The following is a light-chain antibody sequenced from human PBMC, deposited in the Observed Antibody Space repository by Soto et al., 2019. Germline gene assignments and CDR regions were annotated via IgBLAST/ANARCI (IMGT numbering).Light chain of an antibody. CDR3: QQYNNWPYT. J-gene: IGKJ2*01. Sequence: EIVMTQSPATLSVSPGERATLSCRASQSVSSNLAWYQQKPGQAPRLLIYVASTRATGIPARFSGSRSGTDVNLTISSLQSEDFAVYYCQQYNNWPYTFGQGTKLEIK. CDR1: QSVSSN. CDR2: VAS. V-gene: IGKV3-15*01.